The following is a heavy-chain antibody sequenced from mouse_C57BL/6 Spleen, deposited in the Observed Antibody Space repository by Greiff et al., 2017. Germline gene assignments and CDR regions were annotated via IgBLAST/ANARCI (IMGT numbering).Heavy chain of an antibody. CDR3: ARPIYDGYPAY. CDR2: IYPGDGDT. J-gene: IGHJ3*01. D-gene: IGHD2-3*01. Sequence: QVQLQQSGPELVKPGASVKISCKASGYAFSSSWMNWVKQRPGKGLEWIGRIYPGDGDTNYNGKFKGKATLTADKSSSTAYMQLSSLTSADSAVYFCARPIYDGYPAYWGQGTLVTVSA. V-gene: IGHV1-82*01. CDR1: GYAFSSSW.